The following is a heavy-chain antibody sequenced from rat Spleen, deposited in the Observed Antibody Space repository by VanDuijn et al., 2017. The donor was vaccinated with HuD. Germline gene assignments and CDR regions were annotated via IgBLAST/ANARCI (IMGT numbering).Heavy chain of an antibody. Sequence: EVQLVESDGGLVQPGRSLKLSCAASGFTFSDYYMAWVRQAPKKGLEWVATISYDGSSTYYRDSVKGRFTISRDNAKSTLDLQMNSLRSEDTATYYCATQAWGDDWFGYWGQGVMVTVSS. V-gene: IGHV5-7*01. J-gene: IGHJ2*01. D-gene: IGHD1-1*01. CDR2: ISYDGSST. CDR3: ATQAWGDDWFGY. CDR1: GFTFSDYY.